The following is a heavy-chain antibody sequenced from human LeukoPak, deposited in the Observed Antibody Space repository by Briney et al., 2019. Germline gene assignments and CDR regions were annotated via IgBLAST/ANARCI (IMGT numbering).Heavy chain of an antibody. J-gene: IGHJ4*02. CDR1: GFTFRTFE. D-gene: IGHD5-24*01. V-gene: IGHV3-48*03. CDR2: ISSSGSNI. Sequence: GGTLRLSCAASGFTFRTFEMNWVRQAPGKGLEWVSYISSSGSNIYYADSVKGRFTISRDNAKNSLYLQMNSLRVGDTAVYYCARADMATITIDYWGQGTLVTVSS. CDR3: ARADMATITIDY.